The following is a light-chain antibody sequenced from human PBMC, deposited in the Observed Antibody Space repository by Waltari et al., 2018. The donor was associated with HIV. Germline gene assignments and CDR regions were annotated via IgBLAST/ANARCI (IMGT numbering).Light chain of an antibody. CDR1: QNVSKW. CDR3: QQYNSDFYT. CDR2: KTS. Sequence: MTQSPSTLSMSIGDRVSITCRASQNVSKWLAWYQQKPGKAPKLLIHKTSSLNSGVPSRFSGSGSGTDFSLTINGLQSDDFATYYCQQYNSDFYTFGQGTELEIK. V-gene: IGKV1-5*03. J-gene: IGKJ2*01.